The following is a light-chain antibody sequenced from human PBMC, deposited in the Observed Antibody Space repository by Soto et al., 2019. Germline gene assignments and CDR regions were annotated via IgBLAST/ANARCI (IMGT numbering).Light chain of an antibody. V-gene: IGKV3-20*01. CDR1: LSVSSN. CDR3: QQYGSSRFT. Sequence: EIVMTQSPATLSLSPGETATLSCRASLSVSSNLAWYHQKPGQAPRLLIYGASSRATGIPDRFSGSGSGTDFTLTISRLEPEDFAVYYCQQYGSSRFTFGPGTKVDIK. CDR2: GAS. J-gene: IGKJ3*01.